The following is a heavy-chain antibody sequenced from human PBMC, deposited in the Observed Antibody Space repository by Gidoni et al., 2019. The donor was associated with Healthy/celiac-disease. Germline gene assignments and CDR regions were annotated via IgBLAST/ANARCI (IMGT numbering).Heavy chain of an antibody. D-gene: IGHD2-2*02. J-gene: IGHJ5*02. V-gene: IGHV4-39*01. Sequence: QLQLQESGPGLVKPSETLSLTCTVSGGSISSSSYYWGWIRQHPGKGLEWIGSIYYSGSTYSNPSLKSRVTISVDTSKNQFSLKLSSVTAADTAVYYCARHIPLEGISQQSYNWFDPWGQGTLVTVSS. CDR1: GGSISSSSYY. CDR3: ARHIPLEGISQQSYNWFDP. CDR2: IYYSGST.